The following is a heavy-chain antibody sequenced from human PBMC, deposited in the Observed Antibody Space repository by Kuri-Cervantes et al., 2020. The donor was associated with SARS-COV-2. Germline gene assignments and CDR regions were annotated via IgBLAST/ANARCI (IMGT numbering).Heavy chain of an antibody. V-gene: IGHV3-30*04. J-gene: IGHJ4*02. D-gene: IGHD2-21*01. CDR1: GFTFNACA. CDR3: ARARVGVFDF. CDR2: TSSDGSNK. Sequence: GGSLRLSCAASGFTFNACAMHWVRQAPGKGLEWVAMTSSDGSNKNYADSVKGRFTISRDNSKNTLYLQINSLRTEDTAVFYCARARVGVFDFWGQGALVTVSS.